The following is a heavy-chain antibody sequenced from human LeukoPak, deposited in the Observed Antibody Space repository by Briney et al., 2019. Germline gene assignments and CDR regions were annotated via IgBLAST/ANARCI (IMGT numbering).Heavy chain of an antibody. V-gene: IGHV3-30*02. CDR1: GFTFSSYG. J-gene: IGHJ4*02. Sequence: PGGSLRLSCAASGFTFSSYGMHWVRQAPGKGLEWVAFIRYDGSNKYYADSVKGRFTISRDNSKNTLYLQMNSLRAEDTAVYYCAKDRGYNWNDGSYFDYWGQGTLVTVSS. CDR3: AKDRGYNWNDGSYFDY. D-gene: IGHD1-1*01. CDR2: IRYDGSNK.